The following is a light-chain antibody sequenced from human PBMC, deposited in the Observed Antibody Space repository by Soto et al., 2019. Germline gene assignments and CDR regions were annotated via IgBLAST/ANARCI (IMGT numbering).Light chain of an antibody. V-gene: IGKV1-9*01. CDR2: AAS. CDR1: QGISSS. J-gene: IGKJ3*01. Sequence: DIQLTQSPSILSASVGDRVTVTCRASQGISSSFAWYQQRPGKAPKLLIYAASTLQTGVPSRFRGSGSGTEFTLTISSLQPEDVATYYCQHLNSYPPFGPGTKVDIK. CDR3: QHLNSYPP.